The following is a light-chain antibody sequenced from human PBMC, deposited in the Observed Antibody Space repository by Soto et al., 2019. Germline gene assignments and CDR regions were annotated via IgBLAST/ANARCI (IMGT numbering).Light chain of an antibody. V-gene: IGKV3-15*01. Sequence: EIAMTQSPATLSVSAGEGATLSCRASQSINRNLAWYQQKPGQAPRLLIYGALTRATGIPARFSGSGSETEFTLTIDSLQPEDFAVYYCQQYDNWPSWTFGQGTKVDIK. CDR1: QSINRN. CDR2: GAL. CDR3: QQYDNWPSWT. J-gene: IGKJ1*01.